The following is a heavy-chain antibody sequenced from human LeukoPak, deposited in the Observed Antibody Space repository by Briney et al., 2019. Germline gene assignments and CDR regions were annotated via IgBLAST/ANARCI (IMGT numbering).Heavy chain of an antibody. J-gene: IGHJ4*02. CDR3: ARGHAADTFDY. CDR2: INWNGGST. Sequence: PGGSLRLSCAASGFTFNYYAMSWVRQAPGKWLEWVSGINWNGGSTGYADSVKGRFTISRDNAKNSLYLQMNSLRAEDTALYYCARGHAADTFDYWGQGTLVTVSS. V-gene: IGHV3-20*04. CDR1: GFTFNYYA.